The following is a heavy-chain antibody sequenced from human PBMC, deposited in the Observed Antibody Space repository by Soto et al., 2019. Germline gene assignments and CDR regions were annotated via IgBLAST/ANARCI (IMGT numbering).Heavy chain of an antibody. V-gene: IGHV3-21*02. Sequence: VQLVQSGGGPVKPGGSLRLSCAASGFIFSDFQLNWVRQVPGRGLEWLSSITGTSAFTHYAVSIEGRFTISRDNPNNLLFLQMANLRPEDTAVYYCARDNLAFQGAFDLWGQGTLVTVSS. D-gene: IGHD3-16*01. CDR3: ARDNLAFQGAFDL. J-gene: IGHJ4*02. CDR1: GFIFSDFQ. CDR2: ITGTSAFT.